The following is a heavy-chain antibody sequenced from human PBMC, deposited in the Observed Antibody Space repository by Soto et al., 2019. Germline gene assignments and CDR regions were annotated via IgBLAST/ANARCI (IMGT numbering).Heavy chain of an antibody. Sequence: GSLRLYCETSVFIFSMYWMHWVRQVPGKGPQWVARITDDGSTTYYAASVEGRFTISRDNAKNALYLQMTSLRADDTAVYYCTRGPRPTSIGTGAFWGQGTLVTVSS. CDR1: VFIFSMYW. CDR3: TRGPRPTSIGTGAF. CDR2: ITDDGSTT. J-gene: IGHJ4*02. D-gene: IGHD3-10*01. V-gene: IGHV3-74*01.